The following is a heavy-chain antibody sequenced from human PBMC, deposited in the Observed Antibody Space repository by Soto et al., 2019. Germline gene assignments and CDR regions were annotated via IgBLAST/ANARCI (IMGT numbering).Heavy chain of an antibody. J-gene: IGHJ5*01. CDR2: TYYRSKWST. D-gene: IGHD1-26*01. CDR3: TRALSGSYDS. CDR1: GDSVSSKSAT. V-gene: IGHV6-1*01. Sequence: SQTLSLTRAISGDSVSSKSATWNWIRQSPSRGLEWLGRTYYRSKWSTDYAVSVNNRITINPDTSKNQFSLQLNSVTPEDTAMYYCTRALSGSYDSWGQGTLVTVSS.